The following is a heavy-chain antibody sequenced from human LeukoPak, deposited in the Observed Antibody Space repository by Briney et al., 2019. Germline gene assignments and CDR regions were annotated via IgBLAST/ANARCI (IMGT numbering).Heavy chain of an antibody. CDR2: IRSKVNSYAT. V-gene: IGHV3-73*01. CDR1: GFSFSDSA. D-gene: IGHD3-22*01. Sequence: PGGSLRLSCAASGFSFSDSALHWVRQASGKGLEWVGRIRSKVNSYATAYAASVRDRFTISRDDSKNTAYLQMNSLKTEDTAVYYCSRLQPYSDSSGKVFDIWGQGTMVTVSS. CDR3: SRLQPYSDSSGKVFDI. J-gene: IGHJ3*02.